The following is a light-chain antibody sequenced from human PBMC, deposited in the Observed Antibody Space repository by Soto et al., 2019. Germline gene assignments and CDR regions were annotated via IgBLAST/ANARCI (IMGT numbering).Light chain of an antibody. V-gene: IGKV3-20*01. CDR3: QHYGSSPYT. J-gene: IGKJ2*01. Sequence: EIVLTQSPGTLSLSPGERATLSCRASQSVSSSFLAWYQQKPGQAPRLLIYGASSRATGIPDRFSGSGSGTDFTLTISRLEPEDFAVYYGQHYGSSPYTVGQGTKLEIK. CDR2: GAS. CDR1: QSVSSSF.